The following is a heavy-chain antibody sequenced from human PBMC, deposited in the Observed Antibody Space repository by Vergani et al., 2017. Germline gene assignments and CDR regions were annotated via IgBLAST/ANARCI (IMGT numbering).Heavy chain of an antibody. CDR3: ERVADFYGLRSRLLDL. J-gene: IGHJ5*02. CDR2: MYHSGSA. V-gene: IGHV4-59*01. CDR1: GGSMSGYY. D-gene: IGHD3-10*01. Sequence: QVRLQESGPGLVKPSETLSLTCSVSGGSMSGYYWSWIRQPPGEELEWIGYMYHSGSANYNPSLETRVTISGDTSKNQFSLKLNFVTAADTAVYYCERVADFYGLRSRLLDLWGQGILVTVSS.